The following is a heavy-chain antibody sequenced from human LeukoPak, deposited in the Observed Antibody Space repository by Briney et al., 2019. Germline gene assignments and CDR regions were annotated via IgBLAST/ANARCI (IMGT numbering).Heavy chain of an antibody. D-gene: IGHD3/OR15-3a*01. J-gene: IGHJ4*02. CDR1: GYTFTSYW. CDR2: ISPADSNT. V-gene: IGHV5-51*01. CDR3: VRLAPRTYNFGYYDY. Sequence: GESLKISCKGSGYTFTSYWIGWVRQMPGKGLEWMGIISPADSNTKYSPSFQGQVTMSADKSISTAYLQWGSLKASDTAIYYCVRLAPRTYNFGYYDYWGQGTLVTVSS.